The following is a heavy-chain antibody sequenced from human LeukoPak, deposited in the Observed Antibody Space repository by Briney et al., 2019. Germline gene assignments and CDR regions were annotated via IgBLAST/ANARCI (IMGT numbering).Heavy chain of an antibody. Sequence: GGSLRLSCAASGFTFSSYLMSWVRQAPGKGLEWVANINQTGSEKYFVDSVKGRFTISRDNAKNSLYLQMNSLRAEDTAVYYCARVADDYFDYWGQGTLVTVSS. CDR3: ARVADDYFDY. CDR2: INQTGSEK. D-gene: IGHD6-19*01. J-gene: IGHJ4*02. V-gene: IGHV3-7*01. CDR1: GFTFSSYL.